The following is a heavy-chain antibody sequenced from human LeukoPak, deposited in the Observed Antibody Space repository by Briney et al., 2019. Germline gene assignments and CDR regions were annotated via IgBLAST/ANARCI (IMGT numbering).Heavy chain of an antibody. J-gene: IGHJ5*02. Sequence: KPGGSLRLSCAASGFTFSDHNMAWVRQAPGKGLEWVSSISSSSTYINYADSVNGRFTISRDTAKNSLHLQMNSLRAEGTAMYDCARDRLTRRWLQLSGDLWGQGTLVGVSS. V-gene: IGHV3-21*01. CDR3: ARDRLTRRWLQLSGDL. CDR2: ISSSSTYI. CDR1: GFTFSDHN. D-gene: IGHD5-24*01.